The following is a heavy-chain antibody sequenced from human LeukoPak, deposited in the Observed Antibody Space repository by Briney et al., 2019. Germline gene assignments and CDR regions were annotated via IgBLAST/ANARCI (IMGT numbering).Heavy chain of an antibody. Sequence: PGGSLRLSCAASGFIFDHYTMHWVRRAPGKGLEWVSLISWDGGSTYYADSVKGRFTISRDNSKNSLSLQMNSLRAEDTALYYCAKDGKNYFDYWGQGTLVTVSS. J-gene: IGHJ4*02. CDR3: AKDGKNYFDY. CDR1: GFIFDHYT. CDR2: ISWDGGST. V-gene: IGHV3-43*01.